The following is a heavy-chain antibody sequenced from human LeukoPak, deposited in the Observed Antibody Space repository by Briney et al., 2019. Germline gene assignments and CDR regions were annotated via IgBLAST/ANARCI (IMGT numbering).Heavy chain of an antibody. Sequence: GGSLRLSCAASGFSFGSYSMNWVRQAPGKGLEWVSSISSTSSTMYCAVSVKGRFAISRDNAGNSLYLQMNSLRPEDTAVYYCARGRYRLAAADFDCWGLGTLVSVSS. J-gene: IGHJ4*02. D-gene: IGHD6-13*01. CDR2: ISSTSSTM. CDR3: ARGRYRLAAADFDC. CDR1: GFSFGSYS. V-gene: IGHV3-21*01.